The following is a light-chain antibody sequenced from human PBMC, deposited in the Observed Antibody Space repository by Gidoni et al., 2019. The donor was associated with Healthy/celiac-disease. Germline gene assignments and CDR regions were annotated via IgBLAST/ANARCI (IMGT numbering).Light chain of an antibody. Sequence: DIQMTQSPSSLSASVGDRVTITCRASQSISSYLNWYQQKPGKAPKLLIYAASSFQSGVPSRFSGSGSGTDFTLTINSLQPEDFATYYCQQSYSTPRTFGQXTKVEIK. CDR3: QQSYSTPRT. CDR2: AAS. CDR1: QSISSY. V-gene: IGKV1-39*01. J-gene: IGKJ1*01.